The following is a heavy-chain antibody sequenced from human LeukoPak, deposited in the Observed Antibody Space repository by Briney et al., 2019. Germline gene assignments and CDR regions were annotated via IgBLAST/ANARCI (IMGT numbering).Heavy chain of an antibody. V-gene: IGHV4-39*01. CDR3: ARGGRIEVTQPVDY. Sequence: SETLSLTCTVSGGSISSSSYYWGWIRQPPGKGLEWIGSIYYSGSTYYNPSLKSRVTISVDTSKNQFSLKLSSVTAADTAVYYCARGGRIEVTQPVDYWGQGTLVTVSS. CDR1: GGSISSSSYY. CDR2: IYYSGST. J-gene: IGHJ4*02. D-gene: IGHD6-6*01.